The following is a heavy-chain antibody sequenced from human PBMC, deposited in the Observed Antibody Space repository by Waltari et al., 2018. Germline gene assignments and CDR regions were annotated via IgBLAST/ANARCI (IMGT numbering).Heavy chain of an antibody. V-gene: IGHV1-2*02. Sequence: QVQLVESGGGVVQPGGSLRLSCAASGFTFSSYGMHWVRQAPGQGLEWMGWINPNSGGTNYAQEFQGRVTITRDTSIRTAYMERSRLRSDDTAVYYCARDRGYSSSWNDYWGQGTLVTVSS. D-gene: IGHD6-13*01. CDR1: GFTFSSYG. CDR2: INPNSGGT. J-gene: IGHJ4*02. CDR3: ARDRGYSSSWNDY.